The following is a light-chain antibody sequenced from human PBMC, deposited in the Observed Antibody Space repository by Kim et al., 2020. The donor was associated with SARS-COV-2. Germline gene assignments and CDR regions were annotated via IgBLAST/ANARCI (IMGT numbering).Light chain of an antibody. J-gene: IGLJ2*01. CDR3: QAWDASTVV. Sequence: SGTHRQTASITCPGHKLGDRSASWYQQKPGQSPVVVMYGDKKRPSGIPERFSGSNSGNTATLTISGTQAMDEADYYCQAWDASTVVFCGGTQLTVL. V-gene: IGLV3-1*01. CDR2: GDK. CDR1: KLGDRS.